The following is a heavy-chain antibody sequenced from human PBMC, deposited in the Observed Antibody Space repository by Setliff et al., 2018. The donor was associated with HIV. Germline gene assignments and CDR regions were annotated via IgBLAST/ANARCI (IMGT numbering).Heavy chain of an antibody. D-gene: IGHD5-12*01. V-gene: IGHV4-39*07. CDR2: IYYSGST. J-gene: IGHJ3*02. CDR3: AREDYSGYVNAVDI. Sequence: SETLSLTCTVTDDSISRSSYYWGWIRQSPGKGLEWIGSIYYSGSTYYNPSLKSRVTISVVTSKKQFSLQLSSVTAADTAVYYCAREDYSGYVNAVDIWDQGTMLTVSS. CDR1: DDSISRSSYY.